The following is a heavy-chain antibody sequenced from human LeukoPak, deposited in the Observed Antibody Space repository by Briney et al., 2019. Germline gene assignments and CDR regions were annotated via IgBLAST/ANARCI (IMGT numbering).Heavy chain of an antibody. D-gene: IGHD3-3*01. CDR2: ISGSGGST. V-gene: IGHV3-23*01. CDR3: AKPTYYDFWSGYDY. CDR1: GFTFSSYA. Sequence: GGSLRLSCAASGFTFSSYAMSLVRQAPGKGLEWVSAISGSGGSTYYADSVKGRFTISRDNSKNTLYLQMNSLRAEDTAVYYCAKPTYYDFWSGYDYWGQGTLVTVSS. J-gene: IGHJ4*02.